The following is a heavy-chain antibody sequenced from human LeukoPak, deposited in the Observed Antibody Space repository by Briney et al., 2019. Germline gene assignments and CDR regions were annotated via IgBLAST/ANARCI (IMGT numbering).Heavy chain of an antibody. CDR3: ARQHRVQGAFDI. V-gene: IGHV1-2*02. Sequence: GASVKVSCKASGYTFTGYYMHWVRQAPGQGLEWMGWINPNSGDTDYAQKFQGRVTMTRDTSISTAYMELSRLRSDDTAVYYCARQHRVQGAFDIWGQGTMVTVSS. D-gene: IGHD3-10*01. CDR1: GYTFTGYY. J-gene: IGHJ3*02. CDR2: INPNSGDT.